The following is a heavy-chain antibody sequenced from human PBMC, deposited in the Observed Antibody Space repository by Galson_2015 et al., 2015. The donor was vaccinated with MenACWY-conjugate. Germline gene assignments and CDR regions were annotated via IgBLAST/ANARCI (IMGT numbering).Heavy chain of an antibody. J-gene: IGHJ3*02. Sequence: SLRLSCAASGFTVSSNYMSWVRQAPGKGLEWVSVIYSGGSTYYADSVKGRFTISRDNSKNTLYLQMNSLRAEDTAVYYCATTLEIRYLDAFDIWGQGTMVTVSS. D-gene: IGHD1-1*01. V-gene: IGHV3-53*01. CDR2: IYSGGST. CDR1: GFTVSSNY. CDR3: ATTLEIRYLDAFDI.